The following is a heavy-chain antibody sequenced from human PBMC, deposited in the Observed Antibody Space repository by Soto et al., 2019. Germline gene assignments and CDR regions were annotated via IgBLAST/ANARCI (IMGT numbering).Heavy chain of an antibody. Sequence: SETLSLTCTVSGGSISSYYWSWIRQPPGKGLEWIGYIYYSGSTNYNPSLKSRVTISVDTSKNQFSLKLSSVTAADTAVYYCARAKPIVLVPAATRTHYYYYGMDVWGQGTTVTVSS. V-gene: IGHV4-59*08. CDR3: ARAKPIVLVPAATRTHYYYYGMDV. CDR1: GGSISSYY. CDR2: IYYSGST. J-gene: IGHJ6*02. D-gene: IGHD2-2*01.